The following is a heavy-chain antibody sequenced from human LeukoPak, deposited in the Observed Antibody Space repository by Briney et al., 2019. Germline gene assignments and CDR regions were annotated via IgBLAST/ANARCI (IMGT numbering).Heavy chain of an antibody. CDR1: GYTFTGYY. CDR2: INPNSGGT. Sequence: ASVKVSCKASGYTFTGYYMHWVRQAPGQGLEWMGWINPNSGGTNYAQKFQGRVTMTRDTSISTAYMELSRLRSDDTAVYYCATAGTVTTAPDAFDIWGQGTMVTVSS. J-gene: IGHJ3*02. CDR3: ATAGTVTTAPDAFDI. D-gene: IGHD4-11*01. V-gene: IGHV1-2*02.